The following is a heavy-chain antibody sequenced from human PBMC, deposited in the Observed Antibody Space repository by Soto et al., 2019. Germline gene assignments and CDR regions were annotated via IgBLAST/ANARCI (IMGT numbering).Heavy chain of an antibody. CDR1: GGSITNYY. V-gene: IGHV4-59*01. CDR3: ARSILTMGAYAFDI. D-gene: IGHD3-9*01. J-gene: IGHJ3*02. CDR2: IYYSGNT. Sequence: QVQLQESGPGLVKPSETLSLTCTVSGGSITNYYWTWIRQPPGRGLEWIGYIYYSGNTNSNPSLKSRVTISVDTSKNQFSLKLTSVTAADTAVYYCARSILTMGAYAFDIWGQGTMVTVSS.